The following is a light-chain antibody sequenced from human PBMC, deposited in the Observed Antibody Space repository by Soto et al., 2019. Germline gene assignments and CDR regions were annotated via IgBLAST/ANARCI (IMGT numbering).Light chain of an antibody. V-gene: IGKV3-11*01. CDR3: QQRSDWPST. CDR1: QSVGTY. J-gene: IGKJ4*01. CDR2: DSS. Sequence: EIVLTQSPATLSLSPGERATLSCRASQSVGTYFAWYQQKPGQAPRLLIYDSSNRATGIPARFSGSGSGTDFTLTISSLEPEDYALYYCQQRSDWPSTFGRGTKVEIK.